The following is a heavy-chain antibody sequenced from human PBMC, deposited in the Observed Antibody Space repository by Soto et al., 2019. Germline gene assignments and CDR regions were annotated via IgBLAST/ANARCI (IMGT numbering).Heavy chain of an antibody. D-gene: IGHD5-12*01. CDR2: IIPNFGTT. Sequence: SVKVSCKASGGTFSSYAISWVRQAPGQGLEWMGGIIPNFGTTNYAQKFQGRVTITADESTSTAYMELSSLRSDDTAVYYCARESLSYGYNFYYFDYWGQGTLVTVSS. J-gene: IGHJ4*02. V-gene: IGHV1-69*13. CDR1: GGTFSSYA. CDR3: ARESLSYGYNFYYFDY.